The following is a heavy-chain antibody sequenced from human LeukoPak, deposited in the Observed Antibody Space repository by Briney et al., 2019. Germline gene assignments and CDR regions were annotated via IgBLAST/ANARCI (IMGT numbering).Heavy chain of an antibody. D-gene: IGHD3-3*01. V-gene: IGHV4-59*08. CDR3: ARHRYGIGADS. CDR2: ILYTGGI. J-gene: IGHJ4*02. Sequence: PSETLSLTCTVSGASITVDRWSWIRQPPGKELEFLGYILYTGGISYNPSLKSRVTISLDASKTQFSLMLNSVTAADTAVYFCARHRYGIGADSWGQGILVTVSS. CDR1: GASITVDR.